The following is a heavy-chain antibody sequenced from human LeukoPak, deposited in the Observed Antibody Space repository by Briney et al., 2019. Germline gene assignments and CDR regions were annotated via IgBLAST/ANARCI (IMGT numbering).Heavy chain of an antibody. Sequence: GGSLRLSCAASGFTFDDYAMHWVRQAPGKGLEWVSGISWNSGSIGYADSVKGRFTISRDNAKNSLYLQMNSLRAEDTALYYCAKVPWFGELLDVYWGQGTLVTGSS. V-gene: IGHV3-9*01. D-gene: IGHD3-10*01. J-gene: IGHJ4*02. CDR1: GFTFDDYA. CDR2: ISWNSGSI. CDR3: AKVPWFGELLDVY.